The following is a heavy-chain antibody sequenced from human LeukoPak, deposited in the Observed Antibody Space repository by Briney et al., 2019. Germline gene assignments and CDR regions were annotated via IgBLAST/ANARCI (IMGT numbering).Heavy chain of an antibody. D-gene: IGHD5-24*01. V-gene: IGHV3-49*03. CDR2: IRSKAYGGTT. J-gene: IGHJ6*03. CDR3: TRARATDYYYYYYYMDV. CDR1: GFTFGDYA. Sequence: GGSLRLPCTASGFTFGDYAMSWFRQAPGKGLEWVGFIRSKAYGGTTEYAASVKGRFTISRDDSKSIAYLQMNSLKTEDTAVYYCTRARATDYYYYYYYMDVWGKGTTVTVSS.